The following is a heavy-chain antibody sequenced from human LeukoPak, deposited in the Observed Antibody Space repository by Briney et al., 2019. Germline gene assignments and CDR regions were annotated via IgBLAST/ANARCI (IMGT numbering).Heavy chain of an antibody. D-gene: IGHD2-15*01. J-gene: IGHJ4*02. CDR2: IYTSGNT. CDR1: GGSISSYY. V-gene: IGHV4-4*07. Sequence: PSETVSLTCTVSGGSISSYYWTWIRQPAGKGLEWIGRIYTSGNTGYNPSLKSRVTMSVDTSKNQFSLNLSSVTAADTAVYYCARVDLRAAFFDYWGQGTLVTVSS. CDR3: ARVDLRAAFFDY.